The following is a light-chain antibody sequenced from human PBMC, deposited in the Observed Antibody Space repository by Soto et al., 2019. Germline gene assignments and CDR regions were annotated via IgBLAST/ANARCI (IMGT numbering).Light chain of an antibody. Sequence: DIQMSQSPSSVSASVGDRVTITCRASQGISSWVGWYQQKPWRAPNLLIYDASSLQSGGPSRFSGSGSGTEYTLTISSLQPEDFATYYCQQADTFPLTFGGGTKVEIK. V-gene: IGKV1-12*01. CDR3: QQADTFPLT. CDR2: DAS. CDR1: QGISSW. J-gene: IGKJ4*01.